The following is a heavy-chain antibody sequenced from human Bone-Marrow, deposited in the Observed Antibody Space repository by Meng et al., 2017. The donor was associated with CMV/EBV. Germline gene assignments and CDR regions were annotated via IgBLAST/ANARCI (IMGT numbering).Heavy chain of an antibody. J-gene: IGHJ4*02. CDR3: ARIGSLYDSSGHWFGY. Sequence: GESLKISCAASGFTFSSYGMHWVRQAPGKGLEWVAVIWYDGSNKYYADSVKGRFTISRDNSKNTLYLQMNSLRAEDTAVYYCARIGSLYDSSGHWFGYWGQGTPVTVSS. D-gene: IGHD3-22*01. CDR2: IWYDGSNK. CDR1: GFTFSSYG. V-gene: IGHV3-33*01.